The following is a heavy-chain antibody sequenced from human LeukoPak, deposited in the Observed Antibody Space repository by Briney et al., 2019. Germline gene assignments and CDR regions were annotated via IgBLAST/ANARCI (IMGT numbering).Heavy chain of an antibody. J-gene: IGHJ5*02. CDR1: GASVSNSY. D-gene: IGHD3-3*01. CDR2: VYTLGGT. Sequence: RSSETLFLTCSVSGASVSNSYWIWIRQPAGKGLEWIGRVYTLGGTSYNPSLKSRVTMSVDTSKNQLSLTLTSVTAADTGVYFCAKVNILQWSPVAFRFDPWGQGTLVTVSS. V-gene: IGHV4-4*07. CDR3: AKVNILQWSPVAFRFDP.